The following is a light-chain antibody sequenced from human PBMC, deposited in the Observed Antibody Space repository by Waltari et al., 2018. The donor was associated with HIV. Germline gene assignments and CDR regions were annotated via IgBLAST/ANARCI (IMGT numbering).Light chain of an antibody. V-gene: IGLV2-11*01. CDR3: CSYAGAYTYV. CDR2: EVN. Sequence: QSALTQPRSVSGSPGQSVTISCTGTSSHIGYFDYVSWYQQYPGKAPQVIIYEVNQRPSGVPDRFTGSKSGITASLTISGLQGEDEADYYCCSYAGAYTYVFGTGTKVNVL. CDR1: SSHIGYFDY. J-gene: IGLJ1*01.